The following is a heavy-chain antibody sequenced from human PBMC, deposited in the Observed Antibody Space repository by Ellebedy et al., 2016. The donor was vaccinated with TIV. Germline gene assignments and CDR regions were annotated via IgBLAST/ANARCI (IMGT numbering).Heavy chain of an antibody. CDR2: IYPGDSDT. D-gene: IGHD3-10*01. Sequence: GESLKISCKGSGYSFTSYWIGWVRQMPGKGLEWMGIIYPGDSDTRYSPSFQGQVTISADKSISTAYLQWSSLKASDTAMYYCARHSITMVRGVYGMDVWGQGTTVTVSS. J-gene: IGHJ6*02. CDR1: GYSFTSYW. V-gene: IGHV5-51*01. CDR3: ARHSITMVRGVYGMDV.